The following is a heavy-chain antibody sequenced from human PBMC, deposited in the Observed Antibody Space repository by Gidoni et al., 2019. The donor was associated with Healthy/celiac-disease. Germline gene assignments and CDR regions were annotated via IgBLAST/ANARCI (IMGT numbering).Heavy chain of an antibody. CDR1: YA. D-gene: IGHD1-26*01. V-gene: IGHV3-23*01. CDR2: ISGSGGST. Sequence: YAMSWVRQAPGKGLEWVSAISGSGGSTYYADSVKGRFTISRDNSKNTLYLQMNSLRAEDPAVYYCGQEVGATIDYFDYWGQGTLVTVSS. J-gene: IGHJ4*02. CDR3: GQEVGATIDYFDY.